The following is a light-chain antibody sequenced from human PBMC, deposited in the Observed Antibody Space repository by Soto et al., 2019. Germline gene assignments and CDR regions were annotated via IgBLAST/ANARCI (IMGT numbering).Light chain of an antibody. J-gene: IGLJ1*01. V-gene: IGLV2-14*01. CDR3: TSYTSDSTYV. Sequence: QSALTQPASVSGSPGQSITISCTGTSTDVGRNNYVSWYQQHPGKAPKLMVYDVSNRPSWVFNRFSGSKSGITASLTISGLQAEDEADYYCTSYTSDSTYVFGIGTKVTVL. CDR1: STDVGRNNY. CDR2: DVS.